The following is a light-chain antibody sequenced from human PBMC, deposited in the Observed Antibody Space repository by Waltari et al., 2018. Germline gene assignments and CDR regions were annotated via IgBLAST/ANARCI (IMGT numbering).Light chain of an antibody. CDR3: SSYSSSTTLGNV. Sequence: QSALTQAASVSGSPGQSITISCSGTGSGVGSYDIVAWYQQHPGKAPKLIIYEATKRPSGVSSRFSGSKSGNTASLTISGLQAEDEADYFCSSYSSSTTLGNVFGTGTKVTVL. J-gene: IGLJ1*01. V-gene: IGLV2-23*01. CDR1: GSGVGSYDI. CDR2: EAT.